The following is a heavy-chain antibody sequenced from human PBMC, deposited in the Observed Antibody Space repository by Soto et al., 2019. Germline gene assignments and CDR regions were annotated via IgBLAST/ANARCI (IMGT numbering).Heavy chain of an antibody. D-gene: IGHD3-3*02. CDR3: VRGQPHRITIFEVVIRSYDYGMDV. V-gene: IGHV4-34*01. Sequence: QVQLQQWGARLLKPSETLSLTCAVYGGSFTGYYWTWIRQTPGKGLEWIGEINYRGSSYYNPSLESRISMAVDTSKNQFSLKLRSVTAADTAVYFCVRGQPHRITIFEVVIRSYDYGMDVWGQGTTVTVSS. J-gene: IGHJ6*02. CDR2: INYRGSS. CDR1: GGSFTGYY.